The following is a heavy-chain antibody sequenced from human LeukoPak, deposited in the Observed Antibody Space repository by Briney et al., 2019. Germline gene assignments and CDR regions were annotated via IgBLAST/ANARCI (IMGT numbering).Heavy chain of an antibody. V-gene: IGHV1-46*03. CDR3: ARNVDSGLDY. D-gene: IGHD3-10*01. Sequence: ASVKVSCKASGYTFTTYYVHWVRQAPGQGLEWMGFINPGGGSTSYAQKFQGRVTMTRVTSTSTIYMELSSLRSEDTAVYYCARNVDSGLDYWGQGTVVTVSS. J-gene: IGHJ4*02. CDR1: GYTFTTYY. CDR2: INPGGGST.